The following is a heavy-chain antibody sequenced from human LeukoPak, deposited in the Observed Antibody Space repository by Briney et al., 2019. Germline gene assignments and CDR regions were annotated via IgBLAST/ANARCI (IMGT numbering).Heavy chain of an antibody. D-gene: IGHD3-3*01. CDR3: ARAIFGVVGGDFDY. CDR1: GGSISSYY. V-gene: IGHV4-59*12. Sequence: SETLSLACTVSGGSISSYYWSWIRQPPGKGLEWIGYIYYSGSTNYNPSLKGRVTLLVDTSKNQFSLELSSVTAADTAVYYCARAIFGVVGGDFDYWGQGTLVTVSS. J-gene: IGHJ4*02. CDR2: IYYSGST.